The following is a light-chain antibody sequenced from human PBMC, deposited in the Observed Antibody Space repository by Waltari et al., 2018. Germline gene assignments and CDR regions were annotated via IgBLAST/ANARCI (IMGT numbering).Light chain of an antibody. Sequence: DIQMTQSPSSLSASVGDTVTITCRARQGISSYLNWFQQKPGKAPRLLIYAATTLQSGVPSRFSGSGSGTEFTLTISSLQPEDFADYYCLQHNSYPLTFGGGTKVEIK. CDR2: AAT. CDR3: LQHNSYPLT. CDR1: QGISSY. V-gene: IGKV1-17*01. J-gene: IGKJ4*01.